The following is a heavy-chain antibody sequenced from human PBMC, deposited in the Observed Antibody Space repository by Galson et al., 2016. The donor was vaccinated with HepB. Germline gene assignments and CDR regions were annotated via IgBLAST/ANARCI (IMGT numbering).Heavy chain of an antibody. Sequence: SLGLSCAASGFTFSSYSMNWVRQAPGKGLEWVSSITSSSSYIYYADSVKGRFTISRDNAKNSLYLQMNSLRAEDTAVYYCARGDIVGAMFDSWGQGTLVTVSS. D-gene: IGHD1-26*01. J-gene: IGHJ4*02. CDR3: ARGDIVGAMFDS. CDR1: GFTFSSYS. V-gene: IGHV3-21*01. CDR2: ITSSSSYI.